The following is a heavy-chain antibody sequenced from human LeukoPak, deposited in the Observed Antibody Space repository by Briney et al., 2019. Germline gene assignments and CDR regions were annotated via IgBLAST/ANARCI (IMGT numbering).Heavy chain of an antibody. D-gene: IGHD5-18*01. CDR1: GFTFSSYA. J-gene: IGHJ4*02. V-gene: IGHV3-23*01. CDR3: AKGNRGYSYGYYFDY. CDR2: ISGSGGST. Sequence: GSLRLSCAASGFTFSSYAMSWVRQAPGKGLEWVSAISGSGGSTYYADSVKGRFTISRDNSKNTLYLQMNSLRAEDTAVYYCAKGNRGYSYGYYFDYWGQGTLVTVSS.